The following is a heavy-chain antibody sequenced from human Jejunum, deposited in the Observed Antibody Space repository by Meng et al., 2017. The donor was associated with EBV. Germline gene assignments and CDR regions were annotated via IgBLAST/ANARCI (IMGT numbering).Heavy chain of an antibody. Sequence: VHLVGSGCGVVPPGRSLGLSCAASGFTFSGHAMQWVRQAPGKGLKWVALISNDGNNKYYADSVKGRFTISRDNSKNTLYLQMNSLRVDDTALYYCARNYRDYWGQGTLVTVSS. CDR3: ARNYRDY. D-gene: IGHD4-11*01. CDR1: GFTFSGHA. J-gene: IGHJ4*02. V-gene: IGHV3-30-3*01. CDR2: ISNDGNNK.